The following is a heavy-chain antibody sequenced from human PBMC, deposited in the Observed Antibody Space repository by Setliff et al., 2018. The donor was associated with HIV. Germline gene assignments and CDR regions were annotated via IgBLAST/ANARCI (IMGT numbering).Heavy chain of an antibody. CDR1: GGSISSYY. J-gene: IGHJ5*02. CDR2: VYYSGST. V-gene: IGHV4-59*08. D-gene: IGHD3-10*01. CDR3: ATYADRESNRFDP. Sequence: PSETLSLTCSVSGGSISSYYWTWIRQPPGKGLEWIGFVYYSGSTNYNPSLKSRVTISADTSKNQFSLKLSSVTAADTAVYYCATYADRESNRFDPWGQGILVTVSS.